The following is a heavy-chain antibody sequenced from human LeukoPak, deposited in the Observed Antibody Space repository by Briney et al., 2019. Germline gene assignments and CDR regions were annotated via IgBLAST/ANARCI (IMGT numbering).Heavy chain of an antibody. D-gene: IGHD4-11*01. V-gene: IGHV4-59*08. CDR3: ARGLLGNYGNFYYYMDV. CDR1: GGSISSYY. CDR2: IYYSGST. J-gene: IGHJ6*03. Sequence: SETLSLTCTVAGGSISSYYWSWLRQPPGKGVEWIGYIYYSGSTNYNPSLKSRVTISVDTSKNQFSLKLSSVTAADTAVYYCARGLLGNYGNFYYYMDVWGKGTTVTVSS.